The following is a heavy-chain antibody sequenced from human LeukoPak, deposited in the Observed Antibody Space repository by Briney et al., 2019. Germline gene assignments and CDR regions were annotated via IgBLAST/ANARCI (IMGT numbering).Heavy chain of an antibody. CDR2: ISGSGGST. CDR3: ARGMGSGTYRRFDF. D-gene: IGHD3-10*01. J-gene: IGHJ4*02. V-gene: IGHV3-23*01. CDR1: GFTLSSYA. Sequence: PGGSLRLSCAASGFTLSSYAMSWVRQAPGKGLEWVSAISGSGGSTYYADSVKGRFTISRDNSKNTLYLQMNSLRAEDTAVYYCARGMGSGTYRRFDFWGQGTLVTVSS.